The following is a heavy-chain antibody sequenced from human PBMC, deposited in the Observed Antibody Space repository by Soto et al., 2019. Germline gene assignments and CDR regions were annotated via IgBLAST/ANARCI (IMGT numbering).Heavy chain of an antibody. V-gene: IGHV1-69*12. J-gene: IGHJ1*01. CDR1: GGTFSSYV. CDR3: ARDYGDYARYFQH. CDR2: IIPIFDTA. Sequence: QVHLVQSGAEVKKPGSSVKVSCKASGGTFSSYVINWLRQAPGQGLEWMGGIIPIFDTANYAQKFQGRVTITADDSTSTAYMELSSLRSEDTAVYYCARDYGDYARYFQHWGQGTLVTVSS. D-gene: IGHD4-17*01.